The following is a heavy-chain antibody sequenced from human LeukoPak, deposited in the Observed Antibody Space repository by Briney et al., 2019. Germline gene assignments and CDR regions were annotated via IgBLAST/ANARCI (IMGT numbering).Heavy chain of an antibody. Sequence: ASVKVSCKASGYTFTSYGISWVRQAPGQGLEWMGWISAYNGNTNYAQKLQGRVTMTTDTSTSTAYMELRSLRSDDTAVYYCARDRKQYSSSWGGGGHFDYWSQGTLVTVSS. D-gene: IGHD6-13*01. J-gene: IGHJ4*02. CDR1: GYTFTSYG. CDR3: ARDRKQYSSSWGGGGHFDY. V-gene: IGHV1-18*01. CDR2: ISAYNGNT.